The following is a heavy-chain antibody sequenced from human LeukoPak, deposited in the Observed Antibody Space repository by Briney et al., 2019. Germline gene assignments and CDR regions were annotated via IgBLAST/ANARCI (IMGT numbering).Heavy chain of an antibody. Sequence: GGSLRLSCAASRFTFTCHAMSWVRQAPGKGLEWISAISGRSSHTYYGDSVKGRFSISRDNAKNLLYLQMNGLGAEDTAVYYCGRAFPPLRTSSAGDLWGQGTLVTVSS. D-gene: IGHD3-16*01. J-gene: IGHJ4*02. CDR1: RFTFTCHA. CDR3: GRAFPPLRTSSAGDL. CDR2: ISGRSSHT. V-gene: IGHV3-21*06.